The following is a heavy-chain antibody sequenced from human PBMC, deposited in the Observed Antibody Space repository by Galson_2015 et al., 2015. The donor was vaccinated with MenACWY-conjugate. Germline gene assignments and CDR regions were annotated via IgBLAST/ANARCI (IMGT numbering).Heavy chain of an antibody. CDR1: GFTFSSYA. J-gene: IGHJ6*02. Sequence: SLRLSCAASGFTFSSYAMSWVRQAPGKGLEWVSAISGSGGSTYYADSVKGRFTISRDNSKNTLYLQMNSLRAEDTAVYYCARARVNVGGMDVWGQGTTVTVSS. CDR2: ISGSGGST. CDR3: ARARVNVGGMDV. D-gene: IGHD1-1*01. V-gene: IGHV3-23*01.